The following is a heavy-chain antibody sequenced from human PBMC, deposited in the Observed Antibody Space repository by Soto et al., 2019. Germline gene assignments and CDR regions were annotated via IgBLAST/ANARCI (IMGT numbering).Heavy chain of an antibody. CDR1: GFTFSSYI. CDR3: ARDHYYDSSGYGGMDV. J-gene: IGHJ6*02. D-gene: IGHD3-22*01. CDR2: ISSSSSYI. Sequence: GGSLRLSCAASGFTFSSYIMNWGRQAPGKGLEWVSSISSSSSYIYYADSVKGRFTISRDNAKNSLYLQMNSLRAEDTAVYYCARDHYYDSSGYGGMDVWGQGTTVTVSS. V-gene: IGHV3-21*01.